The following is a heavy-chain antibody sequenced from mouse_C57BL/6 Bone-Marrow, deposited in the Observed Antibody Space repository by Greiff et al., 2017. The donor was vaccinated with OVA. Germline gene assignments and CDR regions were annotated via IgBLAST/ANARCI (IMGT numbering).Heavy chain of an antibody. V-gene: IGHV14-4*01. Sequence: EVQLQQSGAELVRPGASVKLSCTASGFNIKDDYMHWVKQRPEQGLEWIGWIDPENCDTEYASKFQGKATITADTSSNTAYLQLSSLTSEDTAVYYCTTLIYYDYIAYWGQGTLVTVSA. D-gene: IGHD2-4*01. J-gene: IGHJ3*01. CDR3: TTLIYYDYIAY. CDR1: GFNIKDDY. CDR2: IDPENCDT.